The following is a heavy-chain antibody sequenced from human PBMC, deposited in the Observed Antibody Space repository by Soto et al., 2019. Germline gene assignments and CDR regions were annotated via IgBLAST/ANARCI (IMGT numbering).Heavy chain of an antibody. D-gene: IGHD5-12*01. Sequence: ASVKVSCKASGGTFNNYPITWVRQAPGQGLEWMGGSIPIFGTASYAQKFQGRVTISVDESTSTAYMELSSLRPEDTAVYYCARGRGYSGDDHYYYFDMDVWGQGTTVTVSS. V-gene: IGHV1-69*13. CDR2: SIPIFGTA. J-gene: IGHJ6*02. CDR3: ARGRGYSGDDHYYYFDMDV. CDR1: GGTFNNYP.